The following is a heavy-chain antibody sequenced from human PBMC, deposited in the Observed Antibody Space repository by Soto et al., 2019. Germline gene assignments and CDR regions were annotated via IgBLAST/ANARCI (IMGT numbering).Heavy chain of an antibody. D-gene: IGHD3-10*01. J-gene: IGHJ5*02. V-gene: IGHV1-2*02. CDR2: INPNSGAT. CDR3: ARGGGTVLAPLP. Sequence: GASVKVSCTTSGYTFTGYFIHWVRQAPGQGLEWMAYINPNSGATKYAQKFQGRVTLTRDTSINTAYMEMSMLTSDDTAVYYCARGGGTVLAPLPWGQGTLVTVSS. CDR1: GYTFTGYF.